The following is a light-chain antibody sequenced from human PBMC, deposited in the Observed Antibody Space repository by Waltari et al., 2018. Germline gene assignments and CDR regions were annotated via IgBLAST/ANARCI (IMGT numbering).Light chain of an antibody. J-gene: IGKJ4*01. CDR1: ESVSSD. Sequence: VMTQSPATLSVSPGDRATLSCRASESVSSDLAWYQQRPGQAPRLLVYGADTRATGVPARFSGRGSGTEFTLTISSLQSEDFAVYYCQQYNDWPLLTFGGGTRVEIK. CDR2: GAD. CDR3: QQYNDWPLLT. V-gene: IGKV3D-15*01.